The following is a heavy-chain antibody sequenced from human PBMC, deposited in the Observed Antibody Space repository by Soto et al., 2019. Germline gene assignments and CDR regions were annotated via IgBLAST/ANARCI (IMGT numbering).Heavy chain of an antibody. Sequence: GGSLRLSCSASGFTFSSYAMRWVRQTPGKGLEWVAGISRNSGSIGYADSVKGRFTISRDNAKNSLYLQMNSLRAEDTALYYCAKDTAKGYYDSSGYYPRWYYYGMDVWGQGTTVTVSS. V-gene: IGHV3-9*01. D-gene: IGHD3-22*01. J-gene: IGHJ6*02. CDR1: GFTFSSYA. CDR2: ISRNSGSI. CDR3: AKDTAKGYYDSSGYYPRWYYYGMDV.